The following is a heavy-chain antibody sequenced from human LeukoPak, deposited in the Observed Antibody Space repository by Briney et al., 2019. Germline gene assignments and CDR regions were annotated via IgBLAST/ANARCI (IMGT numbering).Heavy chain of an antibody. J-gene: IGHJ3*02. CDR2: IIAIFGTA. D-gene: IGHD2-21*01. CDR3: ARDTTSIAYCGGDCYSDAFDI. CDR1: GGTFSSYA. Sequence: SVKVSCKASGGTFSSYAISWVRQAPGQGLEWMGGIIAIFGTANYAQKFQGRVTITADESTSTAYMELSSLRSEDTAVYYCARDTTSIAYCGGDCYSDAFDIWGQGTMVTVSS. V-gene: IGHV1-69*13.